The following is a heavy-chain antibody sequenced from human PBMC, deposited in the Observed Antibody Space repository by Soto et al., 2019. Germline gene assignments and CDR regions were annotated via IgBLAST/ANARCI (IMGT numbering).Heavy chain of an antibody. J-gene: IGHJ5*02. Sequence: SETLSLTCAVSGGSISSGGYSWSWIRQPPGKGLEWIGYIYHSGSTCYNPSLKSRVTISVDTSKNQFSLKLSSVTAADTAVYYCARERPDGARLDPWGQGTLVTVSS. CDR1: GGSISSGGYS. D-gene: IGHD6-6*01. CDR3: ARERPDGARLDP. V-gene: IGHV4-30-2*05. CDR2: IYHSGST.